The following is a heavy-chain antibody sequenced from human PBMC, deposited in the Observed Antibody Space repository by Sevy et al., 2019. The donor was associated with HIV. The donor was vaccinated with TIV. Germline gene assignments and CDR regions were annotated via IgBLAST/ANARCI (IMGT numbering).Heavy chain of an antibody. Sequence: GGSLRLSCAASRFTFSSHAMHWVRQAPGKGLEWVALISYDGVIKYYAESVKGRFTISRDNSNNTLYLQMNSLRADDTAVYYCAREAGYCTGWSPGNYWGQGTLVTVSS. V-gene: IGHV3-30*14. CDR2: ISYDGVIK. J-gene: IGHJ4*02. CDR1: RFTFSSHA. D-gene: IGHD2-8*02. CDR3: AREAGYCTGWSPGNY.